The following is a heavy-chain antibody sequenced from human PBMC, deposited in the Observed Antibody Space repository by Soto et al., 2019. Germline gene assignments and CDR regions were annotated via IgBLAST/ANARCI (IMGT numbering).Heavy chain of an antibody. Sequence: QLQLQESGPGLVKPSETLSLTCTVSGGSISSSSYYWGWIRQPPGKGLEWIGSIHYSGTTYYNASLKSRVTISVDTSKNQFSLKLSSVTAADPAVYYCARLRWYAWDWGQGTLVTVSS. J-gene: IGHJ4*02. CDR2: IHYSGTT. V-gene: IGHV4-39*01. CDR3: ARLRWYAWD. D-gene: IGHD3-16*01. CDR1: GGSISSSSYY.